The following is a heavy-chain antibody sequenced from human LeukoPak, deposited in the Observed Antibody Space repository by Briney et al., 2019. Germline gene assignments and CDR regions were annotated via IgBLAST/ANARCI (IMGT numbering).Heavy chain of an antibody. CDR1: GASVSSQNYY. CDR3: ARRRLRYDY. CDR2: IYYSGST. D-gene: IGHD3-9*01. J-gene: IGHJ4*02. V-gene: IGHV4-61*01. Sequence: SETLSLTCTVSGASVSSQNYYWGWVRQPPGKGLEWIGYIYYSGSTNYNPSLKSRVTISVDTSKNQFSLKLSSVTAADTAVYYCARRRLRYDYWGQGTLVTVSS.